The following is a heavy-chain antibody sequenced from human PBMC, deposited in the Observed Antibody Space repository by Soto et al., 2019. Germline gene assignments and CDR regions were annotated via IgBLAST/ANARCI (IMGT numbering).Heavy chain of an antibody. V-gene: IGHV5-51*01. Sequence: GESLKISFKGSVYSFTSYWTGWVRQMPGKGLEWMGIIYPGDSDTRYSPSFQGQVTISADKSISTAYLQWSSLKASDTAMYYCARLEDIVLMAFDYWGQGTLVTVSS. CDR2: IYPGDSDT. J-gene: IGHJ4*02. CDR1: VYSFTSYW. D-gene: IGHD2-8*01. CDR3: ARLEDIVLMAFDY.